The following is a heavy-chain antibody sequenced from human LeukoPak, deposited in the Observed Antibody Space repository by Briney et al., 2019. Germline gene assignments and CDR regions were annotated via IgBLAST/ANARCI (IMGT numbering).Heavy chain of an antibody. V-gene: IGHV1-69*13. Sequence: ASVKVSCKASGGTFSSYAISWVRQAPGQGLEWMGGIIPIFGTANYAQKFQGRVTITADESTSTAYMELSSLRSEDTAVYYCARDPHCSSTSCYTVGWGQGTLVTVSS. CDR3: ARDPHCSSTSCYTVG. CDR2: IIPIFGTA. J-gene: IGHJ4*02. D-gene: IGHD2-2*02. CDR1: GGTFSSYA.